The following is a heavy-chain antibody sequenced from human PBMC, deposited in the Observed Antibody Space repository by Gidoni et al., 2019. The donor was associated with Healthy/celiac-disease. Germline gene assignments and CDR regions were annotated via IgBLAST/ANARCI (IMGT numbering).Heavy chain of an antibody. J-gene: IGHJ4*02. Sequence: QVQLVQSGAEVKKPGASVKVSCKASGYTFTSYAMHWVRQAPGQRLEWMGWINAGNGNTKYSQKFQGRVTITRDTSASTAYMELSSLRSEDTAVYYCARSSVPNLKDSGSYYDPRLLAPGGYWGQGTLVTVSS. CDR1: GYTFTSYA. CDR2: INAGNGNT. V-gene: IGHV1-3*01. D-gene: IGHD1-26*01. CDR3: ARSSVPNLKDSGSYYDPRLLAPGGY.